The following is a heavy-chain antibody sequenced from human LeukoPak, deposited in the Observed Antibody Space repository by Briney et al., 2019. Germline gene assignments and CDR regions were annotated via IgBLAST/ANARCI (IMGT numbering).Heavy chain of an antibody. Sequence: SETLSLTCTVSGGSISSYYWSWIRQPPGKGLEWIGYIYYSGSTNYNPSLKSRVTISVDTSKNQVSLKLSSVTAADTAVYYCARGPGSGSYFAWFDPWGQGTQVTVSS. CDR2: IYYSGST. D-gene: IGHD3-10*01. V-gene: IGHV4-59*12. J-gene: IGHJ5*02. CDR1: GGSISSYY. CDR3: ARGPGSGSYFAWFDP.